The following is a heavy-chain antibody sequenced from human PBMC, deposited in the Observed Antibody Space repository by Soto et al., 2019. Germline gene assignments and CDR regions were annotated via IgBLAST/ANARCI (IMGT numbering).Heavy chain of an antibody. V-gene: IGHV3-48*03. Sequence: PGGSLRLSCAASGFTFNTYSMNWVRQAPGKGLEWVSYISSSGSTIYYADSVKGRFTISRDNAKNSLYLQMNSLRAEDTAVYYCARGSEMATNWGQGTLVTVSS. CDR2: ISSSGSTI. CDR3: ARGSEMATN. D-gene: IGHD5-12*01. J-gene: IGHJ4*02. CDR1: GFTFNTYS.